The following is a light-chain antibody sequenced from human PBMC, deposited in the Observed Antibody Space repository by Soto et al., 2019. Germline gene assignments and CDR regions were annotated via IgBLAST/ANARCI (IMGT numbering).Light chain of an antibody. V-gene: IGLV2-14*01. CDR3: SSYTISSTPLYV. CDR1: SSDVGAYDY. Sequence: QSVLTQPASVSGSPGQSIAISYTGTSSDVGAYDYVSWYQQHPGKAPKLMIYDVSNRPSGVSNRFSGSKSGNTASLTISGLQAEDEADYYCSSYTISSTPLYVFGTGTKVTVL. J-gene: IGLJ1*01. CDR2: DVS.